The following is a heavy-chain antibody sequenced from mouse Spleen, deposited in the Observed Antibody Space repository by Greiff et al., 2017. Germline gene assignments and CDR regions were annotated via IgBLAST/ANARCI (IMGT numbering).Heavy chain of an antibody. J-gene: IGHJ4*01. CDR1: GYAFSSSW. Sequence: QVQLKESGPELVKPGASVKISCKASGYAFSSSWMNWVKQRPGKGLEWIGRIYPGDGDTNYNGKFKGKATLTADKSSSTAYMQLSSLTSEDSAVYFCAKGEIYYGLYYAMDYWGQGTSVTVSS. D-gene: IGHD2-1*01. CDR3: AKGEIYYGLYYAMDY. V-gene: IGHV1-82*01. CDR2: IYPGDGDT.